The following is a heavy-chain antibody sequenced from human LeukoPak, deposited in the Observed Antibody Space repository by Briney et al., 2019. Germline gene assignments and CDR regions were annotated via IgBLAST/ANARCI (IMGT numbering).Heavy chain of an antibody. CDR1: GYTFTSYG. CDR2: ISTYNGNT. Sequence: GASVTVSCKASGYTFTSYGISWVRQAPGQGLEWMGWISTYNGNTNYTQKFQGRVTMTTDTSTSTAYYCARNYYDSSGYFGFDYWGQGTLVTVFS. V-gene: IGHV1-18*01. J-gene: IGHJ4*02. D-gene: IGHD3-22*01. CDR3: Y.